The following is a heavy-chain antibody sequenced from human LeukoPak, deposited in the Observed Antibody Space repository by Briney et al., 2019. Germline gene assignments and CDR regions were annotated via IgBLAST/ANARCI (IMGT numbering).Heavy chain of an antibody. V-gene: IGHV3-30*04. J-gene: IGHJ1*01. D-gene: IGHD6-19*01. CDR1: GFTFSSYA. Sequence: PGGSLRLSCAASGFTFSSYAMHWVRQAPGKGLEWVAVISYDGSHKYYADFVKGRLTISRDNSKNTLYLQMNSLRAEDTAVYYCARVYSSGWYGIFEYFQHWGQGTLVTVSS. CDR2: ISYDGSHK. CDR3: ARVYSSGWYGIFEYFQH.